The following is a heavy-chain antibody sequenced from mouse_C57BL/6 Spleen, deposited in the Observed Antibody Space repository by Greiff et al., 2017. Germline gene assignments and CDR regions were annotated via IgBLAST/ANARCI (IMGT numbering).Heavy chain of an antibody. Sequence: QVQLQQPGAELVKPGASVKLSCKASGYTFTSYWMQWVKQRPGQGLEWIGEIDPSDSYTNYNPQFKGQATLTVDTSSSTAYMQLSSLTSEDSAVYYCARAYYSNFGGFAYWGQGTLVTVSA. D-gene: IGHD2-5*01. V-gene: IGHV1-50*01. CDR2: IDPSDSYT. J-gene: IGHJ3*01. CDR3: ARAYYSNFGGFAY. CDR1: GYTFTSYW.